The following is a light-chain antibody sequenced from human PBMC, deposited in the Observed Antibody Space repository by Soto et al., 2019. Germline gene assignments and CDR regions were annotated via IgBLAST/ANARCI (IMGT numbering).Light chain of an antibody. CDR1: QTLSSW. CDR2: DVS. CDR3: QQYNSYSLT. J-gene: IGKJ4*01. Sequence: DIQMTQSPSTLSASVGDRVTITCRASQTLSSWLGWYQQKPGKAPKLLIYDVSSLESGVPSRFSGSGSGTEFTLTISSLQPDDFATYYCQQYNSYSLTFGGGTKVEIK. V-gene: IGKV1-5*01.